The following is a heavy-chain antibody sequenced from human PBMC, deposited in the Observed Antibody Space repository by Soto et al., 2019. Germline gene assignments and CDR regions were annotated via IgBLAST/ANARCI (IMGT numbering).Heavy chain of an antibody. CDR3: ARASKSGVVTLQYYFDY. J-gene: IGHJ4*02. CDR2: IIPIFGTA. V-gene: IGHV1-69*13. CDR1: GGTFSSYA. Sequence: SVKVSCKASGGTFSSYAISWVRQAPGQGLEWMGGIIPIFGTANYAQKFQGRVTITADESTSTAYMELSSLRSEDTAVYYCARASKSGVVTLQYYFDYWGQVTMHTVSS. D-gene: IGHD3-3*01.